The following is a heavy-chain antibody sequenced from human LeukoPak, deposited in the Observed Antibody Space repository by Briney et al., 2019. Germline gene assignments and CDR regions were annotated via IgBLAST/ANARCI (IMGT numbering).Heavy chain of an antibody. Sequence: GESLKISCKGSGYSFTSYWIGWVRQMPGKGLEWMGIIYPGDSDTRYSPSFQGQVTISADESISTAYLQGSSLKASATAMNYGARRFGRDAYNYEDYWGQGTLVTVSS. J-gene: IGHJ4*02. CDR2: IYPGDSDT. V-gene: IGHV5-51*01. D-gene: IGHD5-24*01. CDR1: GYSFTSYW. CDR3: ARRFGRDAYNYEDY.